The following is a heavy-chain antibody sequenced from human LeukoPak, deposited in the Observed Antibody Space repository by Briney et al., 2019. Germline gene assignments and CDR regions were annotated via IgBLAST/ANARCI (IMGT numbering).Heavy chain of an antibody. CDR1: GFTFSSYN. V-gene: IGHV3-21*01. CDR2: ISSSSYI. D-gene: IGHD2-21*02. J-gene: IGHJ3*02. CDR3: ARDPAYWGGDCYSGDQDAFDI. Sequence: PGGSLSLSCAASGFTFSSYNMNWVRQAPGKGLEWVGSISSSSYIYYADSVRSRFTISIDNAKNQLYLQISSLRAEDTAEYYCARDPAYWGGDCYSGDQDAFDIWGQGTRVTVSS.